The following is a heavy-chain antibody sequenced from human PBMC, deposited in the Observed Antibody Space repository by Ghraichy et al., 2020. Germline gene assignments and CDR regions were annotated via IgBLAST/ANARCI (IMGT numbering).Heavy chain of an antibody. CDR3: AGTYMTTVTARDY. J-gene: IGHJ4*02. Sequence: SETLSLTCTVSGGSISSYYWSWIRQPPGKGLEWIGYIYYSGSTNYNPSLKSRVTISVDTSKNQFSLKLSSVTAADTAVYYCAGTYMTTVTARDYWGQGTLVTVSS. CDR1: GGSISSYY. V-gene: IGHV4-59*08. CDR2: IYYSGST. D-gene: IGHD4-17*01.